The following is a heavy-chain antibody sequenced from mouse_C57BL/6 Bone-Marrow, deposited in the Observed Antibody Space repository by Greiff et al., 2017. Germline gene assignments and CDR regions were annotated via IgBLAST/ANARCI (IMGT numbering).Heavy chain of an antibody. CDR2: IYPTSGRT. D-gene: IGHD4-1*01. V-gene: IGHV1-55*01. CDR1: GYTFTSYW. Sequence: VQLQQPGAELVKPGASVKMSCKASGYTFTSYWITWVKQRPGQGLEWIGDIYPTSGRTNYNEKFKSKAILTVDTSSNTAYMQLSSLTSEDSAVFYCARSGPLGRIFDYGGQGTTLTVSS. CDR3: ARSGPLGRIFDY. J-gene: IGHJ2*01.